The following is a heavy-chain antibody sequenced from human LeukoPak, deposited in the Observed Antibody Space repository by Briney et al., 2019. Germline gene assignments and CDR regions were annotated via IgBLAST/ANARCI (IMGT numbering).Heavy chain of an antibody. D-gene: IGHD6-19*01. V-gene: IGHV3-48*03. CDR1: GFTFSSHE. CDR3: ARGAVAGTPPVDY. CDR2: IIGSGDTM. Sequence: GGSLRLSCAASGFTFSSHEMNWVRQAPGKGLEWLSYIIGSGDTMYYADSVRDRFTISRDNAKNSRYLQMNSLRNEDSALYACARGAVAGTPPVDYWGPGTLVTVSS. J-gene: IGHJ4*02.